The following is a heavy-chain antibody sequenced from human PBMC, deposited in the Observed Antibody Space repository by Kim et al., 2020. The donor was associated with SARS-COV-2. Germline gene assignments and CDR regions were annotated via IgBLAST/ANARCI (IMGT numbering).Heavy chain of an antibody. D-gene: IGHD3-10*01. CDR1: GGTFSSYA. CDR3: ARGPMVRGVGGMDV. V-gene: IGHV1-69*04. J-gene: IGHJ6*02. Sequence: SVKVSCKASGGTFSSYAISWVRQAPGQGLEWMGRIIPILGIANYAQKFQGRVTITADKSTSTAYMELSSLRSEDTAVYYCARGPMVRGVGGMDVWGQGTTVTVSS. CDR2: IIPILGIA.